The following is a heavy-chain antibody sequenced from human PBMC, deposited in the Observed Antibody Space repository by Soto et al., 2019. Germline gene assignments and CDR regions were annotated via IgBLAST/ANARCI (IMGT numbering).Heavy chain of an antibody. CDR3: ARGRGYGYGIDY. D-gene: IGHD5-18*01. CDR2: IYNSETT. V-gene: IGHV4-61*01. J-gene: IGHJ4*02. CDR1: GDSVSTGPSY. Sequence: QVQLQESGPGLVTPSETLSLTCTVSGDSVSTGPSYWSWIRQPPGKGLECIAFIYNSETTYYNPSLRSRVXXXVXXSNNQFSLKLSSVTAADTGVYYCARGRGYGYGIDYWGQGTLVSVSS.